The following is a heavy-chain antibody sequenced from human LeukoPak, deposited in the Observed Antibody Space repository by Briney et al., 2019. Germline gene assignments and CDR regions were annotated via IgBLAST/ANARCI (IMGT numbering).Heavy chain of an antibody. CDR2: IIPILGIA. D-gene: IGHD4-23*01. CDR3: AIPVDSVAMDFDI. J-gene: IGHJ3*02. V-gene: IGHV1-69*02. Sequence: SVKVSCKASGGTFSSYTISWVRQAPGQGLEWMGRIIPILGIANYAQKFQGRVTVTADKSTSTAYMELSSLGPEATAVYYCAIPVDSVAMDFDIWGQGTMVSVSS. CDR1: GGTFSSYT.